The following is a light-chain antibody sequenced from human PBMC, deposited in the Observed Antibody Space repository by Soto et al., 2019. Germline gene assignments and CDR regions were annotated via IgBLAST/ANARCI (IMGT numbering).Light chain of an antibody. J-gene: IGKJ1*01. V-gene: IGKV3-15*01. Sequence: EIVMTQSPVTLSVSPGERATLSCRASQSVSRNLAWYQQKPGQAPRLLIYGASTRATGIPARFSGSGSGTEFTLTISSLLSEDFAVYYCQQYNNWLWTFGQGTKV. CDR2: GAS. CDR1: QSVSRN. CDR3: QQYNNWLWT.